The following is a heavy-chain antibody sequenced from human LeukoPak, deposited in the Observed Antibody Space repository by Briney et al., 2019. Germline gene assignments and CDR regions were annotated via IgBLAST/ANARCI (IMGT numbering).Heavy chain of an antibody. V-gene: IGHV4-59*01. J-gene: IGHJ6*03. CDR2: IYYSWNT. CDR3: RKGHYYGSGGPYYYYYYMDV. CDR1: VGSISSNY. D-gene: IGHD3-10*01. Sequence: SETLSLPCTVSVGSISSNYWTWIPQPPGKALVWIGDIYYSWNTNYNPSLKSRVTISVDTSKNQFSLNMSSVAAADAAVYYCRKGHYYGSGGPYYYYYYMDVWGKGTTVTISS.